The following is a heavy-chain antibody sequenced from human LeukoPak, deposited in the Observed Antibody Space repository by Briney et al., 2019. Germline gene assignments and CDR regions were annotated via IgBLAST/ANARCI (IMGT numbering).Heavy chain of an antibody. V-gene: IGHV1-18*01. CDR3: AREEGAPIAAANI. CDR1: GYIFTSYS. CDR2: ISAYNGDT. D-gene: IGHD6-13*01. J-gene: IGHJ3*02. Sequence: GASVTVSCKASGYIFTSYSISWVRQAPGQGLEWMGWISAYNGDTNYVQKLQGRVTMTTDTSTSTAYMELKSLRSDDTAVYYCAREEGAPIAAANIWGLGTKVTVSS.